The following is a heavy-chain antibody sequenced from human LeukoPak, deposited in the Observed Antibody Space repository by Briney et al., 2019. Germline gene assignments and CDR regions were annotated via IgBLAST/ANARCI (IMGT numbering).Heavy chain of an antibody. CDR2: INPSGGST. CDR3: ARERLDSSGYYSALFY. J-gene: IGHJ4*02. CDR1: GYTFTSYG. V-gene: IGHV1-46*01. D-gene: IGHD3-22*01. Sequence: ASVKVSCKASGYTFTSYGISWVRQAPGQGLEWMGIINPSGGSTSYAQKFQGRVTMTRDTSTSTVYMELSSLRSEDTAVYYCARERLDSSGYYSALFYWGQGTLVTVSS.